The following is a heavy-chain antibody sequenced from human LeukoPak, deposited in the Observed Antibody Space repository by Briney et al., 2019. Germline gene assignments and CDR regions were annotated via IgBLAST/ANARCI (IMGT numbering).Heavy chain of an antibody. V-gene: IGHV3-21*01. D-gene: IGHD3-16*02. J-gene: IGHJ5*02. Sequence: GGSLRLSCAASGFTFSSYSMNWVRQAPGKGLEWVSSISSSSSYIYCADSVKGRFTISRDNAKNSLYLQMNSLRAEDTAVYYCASPIQLRLGELSAWGQGTLVTVSS. CDR1: GFTFSSYS. CDR2: ISSSSSYI. CDR3: ASPIQLRLGELSA.